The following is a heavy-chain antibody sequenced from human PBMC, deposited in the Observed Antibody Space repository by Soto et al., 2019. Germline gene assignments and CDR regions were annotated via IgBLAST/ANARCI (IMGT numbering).Heavy chain of an antibody. V-gene: IGHV3-23*01. CDR3: AKDNWNYGVYYGMDV. CDR1: GFTFSIYA. D-gene: IGHD1-7*01. J-gene: IGHJ6*02. CDR2: MSGSGNST. Sequence: EVQLLESGGGSVQPGGSLRLSCAASGFTFSIYAMSWVRQAPGKGLEWVSAMSGSGNSTYSADSVKGRFTISRDNSKNTLYLQMNSLRAEDTAVYYCAKDNWNYGVYYGMDVWGQGTTVTVS.